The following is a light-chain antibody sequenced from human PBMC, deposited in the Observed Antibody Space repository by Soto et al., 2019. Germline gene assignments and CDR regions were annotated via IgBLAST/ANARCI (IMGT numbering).Light chain of an antibody. CDR3: QQLLTTPFT. CDR1: QGISSY. CDR2: AAS. J-gene: IGKJ3*01. V-gene: IGKV1-9*01. Sequence: IQLTQSPSSLSASVGDRVTITCRASQGISSYLAWYQQKPGKAPNLLLYAASTLQSGVPSRVGGSGSGTDFTLTISSLQPEDVATYYCQQLLTTPFTFGPGTKVDSK.